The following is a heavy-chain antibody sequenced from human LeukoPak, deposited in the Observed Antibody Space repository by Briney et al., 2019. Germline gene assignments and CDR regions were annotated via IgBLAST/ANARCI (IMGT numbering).Heavy chain of an antibody. D-gene: IGHD5-12*01. J-gene: IGHJ4*02. CDR2: IRYDGSNK. Sequence: EGSLRLSCAASGFTFSSYGMHWVRRAPGKGLEWVAFIRYDGSNKYYADSVKGRFTISRDNSKNTLYLQMNSLRAEDTAVYYCARGPSGYHNTGGQGTLVTVSS. CDR1: GFTFSSYG. CDR3: ARGPSGYHNT. V-gene: IGHV3-30*02.